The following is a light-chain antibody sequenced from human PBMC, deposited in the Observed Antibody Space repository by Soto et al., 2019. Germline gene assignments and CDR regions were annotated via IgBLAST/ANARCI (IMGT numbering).Light chain of an antibody. CDR3: AAWDDSLNGYV. CDR1: SSNIGSNT. J-gene: IGLJ1*01. V-gene: IGLV1-44*01. CDR2: ANN. Sequence: QSVLTQPPSASGTPGQRVTISCSGSSSNIGSNTVNWYQQLPGTAPKLLIHANNQRPSGVPDRFSGSKSGTPASLAISWLQSEEADYYCAAWDDSLNGYVFGTGTKVTV.